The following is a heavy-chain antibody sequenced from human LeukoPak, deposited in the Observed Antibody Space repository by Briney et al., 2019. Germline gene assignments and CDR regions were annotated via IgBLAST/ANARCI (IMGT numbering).Heavy chain of an antibody. CDR3: ARDSRGITFGGVIVSNWFDP. J-gene: IGHJ5*02. V-gene: IGHV1-69*04. D-gene: IGHD3-16*02. CDR2: IIPILGIA. Sequence: SVKVSCKASGYTFTSYDINWVRQATGQGLEWMGRIIPILGIANYAQKFQGRVTITADKSTSTAYMELSSLRSEDTAVYYCARDSRGITFGGVIVSNWFDPWGQGTLVTVSS. CDR1: GYTFTSYD.